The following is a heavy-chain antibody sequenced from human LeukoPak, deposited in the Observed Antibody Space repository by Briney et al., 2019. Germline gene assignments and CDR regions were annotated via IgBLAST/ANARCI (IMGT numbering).Heavy chain of an antibody. D-gene: IGHD6-13*01. J-gene: IGHJ4*02. V-gene: IGHV1-2*06. CDR3: ARDSFSGVAAAGTDFDY. CDR1: GYTFTGYY. CDR2: INPNRGGT. Sequence: ASVKVSCKASGYTFTGYYMHWVRQAPGQGLEWMGRINPNRGGTNYAQKFQGRVTMTRDTSISTAYMELSRLRSDDTAVYYCARDSFSGVAAAGTDFDYWGQGTLVTVSS.